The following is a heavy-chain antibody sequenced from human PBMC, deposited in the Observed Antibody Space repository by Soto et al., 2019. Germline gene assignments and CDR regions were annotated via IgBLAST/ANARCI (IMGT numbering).Heavy chain of an antibody. CDR2: IFYSGST. V-gene: IGHV4-59*01. CDR3: ARGQAFDI. CDR1: GDSISRYY. Sequence: QVQLQESGPGLVKPSETLSLTCAVSGDSISRYYWSWIRQPPGKGLEWIGYIFYSGSTNYNPSLKSRVTISVDTSKNQLSLKLSSVTAADTAVYYCARGQAFDIWGQGTMVTVSS. J-gene: IGHJ3*02.